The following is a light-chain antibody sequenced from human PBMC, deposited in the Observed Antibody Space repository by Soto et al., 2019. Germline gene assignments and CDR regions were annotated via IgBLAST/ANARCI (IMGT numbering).Light chain of an antibody. V-gene: IGKV3-15*01. Sequence: EIVMTQSPATLSASPGERATFSCRASQSVSSNLAWYQQKPGQAPRLLIYGASIRATGIPARFSGSGSGTEFTLTISTLQSEDFAIYYCQHYNNWPPWTFGKGTKV. J-gene: IGKJ1*01. CDR2: GAS. CDR1: QSVSSN. CDR3: QHYNNWPPWT.